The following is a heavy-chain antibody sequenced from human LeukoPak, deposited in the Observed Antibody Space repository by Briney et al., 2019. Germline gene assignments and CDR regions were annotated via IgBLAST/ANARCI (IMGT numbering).Heavy chain of an antibody. J-gene: IGHJ4*02. D-gene: IGHD3-10*01. CDR3: AKVRGSGSHYILRPPWYFDY. Sequence: PGGSLRLSCAASGFTFSSYAMSWVRQAPGKGLEWVSAISGSGGSTYYADSVKGRFTISRDNSKNTLYLQMNSLRAEDTAVYYCAKVRGSGSHYILRPPWYFDYWGQGTLVTVSS. CDR1: GFTFSSYA. V-gene: IGHV3-23*01. CDR2: ISGSGGST.